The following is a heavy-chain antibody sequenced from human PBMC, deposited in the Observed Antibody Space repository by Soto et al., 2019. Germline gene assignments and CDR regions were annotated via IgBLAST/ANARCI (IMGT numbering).Heavy chain of an antibody. J-gene: IGHJ4*02. D-gene: IGHD6-13*01. Sequence: SETLSLTCAVSGGSISSSNWWSWVRQPPGKGLEWIGEIYHSGSTNYNPSLKSRVTISVDKSKNQFSLKLSSVTAADTAVYYCASDSSSWYTYFDYWGQGXLVTVYS. CDR2: IYHSGST. V-gene: IGHV4-4*02. CDR1: GGSISSSNW. CDR3: ASDSSSWYTYFDY.